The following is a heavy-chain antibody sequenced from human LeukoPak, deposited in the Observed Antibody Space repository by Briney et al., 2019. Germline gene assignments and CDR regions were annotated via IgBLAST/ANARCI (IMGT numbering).Heavy chain of an antibody. Sequence: SETLSLTCTVSGGSTSSYYWSWIRQPPGKGLEWIGYIYYSGSTNYNPSLKSRVTISVDTSKNQFSLKLSSVTAADTAVYYCARLSEDSDYYDSSGYYYRERETDAFDIWGQGTMVTVSS. V-gene: IGHV4-59*08. D-gene: IGHD3-22*01. CDR1: GGSTSSYY. CDR3: ARLSEDSDYYDSSGYYYRERETDAFDI. CDR2: IYYSGST. J-gene: IGHJ3*02.